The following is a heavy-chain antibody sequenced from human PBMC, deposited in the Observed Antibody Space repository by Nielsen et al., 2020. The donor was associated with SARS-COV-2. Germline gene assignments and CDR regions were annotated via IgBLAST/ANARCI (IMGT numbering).Heavy chain of an antibody. CDR1: GFTFDDYG. CDR2: INWNGGST. V-gene: IGHV3-20*04. CDR3: AKLYDILTQNAFDI. Sequence: GGSLRLSCAASGFTFDDYGMSWVRQAPGKGLERVSGINWNGGSTGYADSVKGRFTISRDNAKNSLYLQMNSLRAEDTALYYCAKLYDILTQNAFDIWGQGTMVTVSS. D-gene: IGHD3-9*01. J-gene: IGHJ3*02.